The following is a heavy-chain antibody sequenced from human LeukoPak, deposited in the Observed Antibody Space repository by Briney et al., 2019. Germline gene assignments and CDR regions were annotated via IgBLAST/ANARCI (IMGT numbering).Heavy chain of an antibody. CDR3: AKDAQPRSRWFDP. CDR1: GFTFDDYA. V-gene: IGHV3-9*01. D-gene: IGHD3-16*01. J-gene: IGHJ5*02. Sequence: GGSLRLSCAASGFTFDDYAMHWVRQAPGKGLEWVSGISWNSGSIGYADSVKGRFTISRDNAKNSLYLQMNSLRAEDTALYYCAKDAQPRSRWFDPWGQGTLVTVSS. CDR2: ISWNSGSI.